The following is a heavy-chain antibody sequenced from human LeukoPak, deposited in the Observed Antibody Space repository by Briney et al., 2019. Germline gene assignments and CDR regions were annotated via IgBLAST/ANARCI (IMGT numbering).Heavy chain of an antibody. Sequence: ASVKVSCKASGYTFTTYDIHWVRQASGQGLEWMGWMNPNSGNIDYAQKFQGRVTMTRNTSISTAYTEVSSLRSEDTAVYYCARGRGSSWCDYWGQGTLVTVSS. V-gene: IGHV1-8*02. J-gene: IGHJ4*02. CDR1: GYTFTTYD. D-gene: IGHD6-13*01. CDR3: ARGRGSSWCDY. CDR2: MNPNSGNI.